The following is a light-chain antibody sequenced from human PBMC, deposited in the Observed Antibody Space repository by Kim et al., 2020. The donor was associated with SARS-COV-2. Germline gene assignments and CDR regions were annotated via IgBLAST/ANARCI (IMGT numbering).Light chain of an antibody. J-gene: IGKJ1*01. CDR3: QQYTESPWT. CDR1: HNLRPST. CDR2: STS. Sequence: SPGATATLSCRASHNLRPSTLAWYQQKSGQAPKLLIYSTSGRASGVPVRFRASGSGTEFTLTITRLEPEDFAVFYCQQYTESPWTFGQGTKVDIK. V-gene: IGKV3-20*01.